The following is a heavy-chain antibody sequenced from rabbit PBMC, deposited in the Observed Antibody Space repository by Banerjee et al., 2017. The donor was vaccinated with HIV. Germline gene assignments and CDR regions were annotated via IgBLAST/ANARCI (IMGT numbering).Heavy chain of an antibody. CDR1: GFSFSDGYV. J-gene: IGHJ6*01. Sequence: QEQLEESGGDLVKPGASLTLTCKASGFSFSDGYVMCWVRQAPGKGLEWIACINTISGDTVYATWAKGRFTISKASWTTVTLQMTSLTAADTASYFCASNLVVSALDLWGPGTLVTVS. D-gene: IGHD4-2*01. V-gene: IGHV1S45*01. CDR2: INTISGDT. CDR3: ASNLVVSALDL.